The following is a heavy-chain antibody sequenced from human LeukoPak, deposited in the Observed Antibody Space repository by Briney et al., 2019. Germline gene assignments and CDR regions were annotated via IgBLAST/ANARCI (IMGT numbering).Heavy chain of an antibody. V-gene: IGHV1-2*02. J-gene: IGHJ4*02. CDR1: GYTFAAYY. Sequence: ASVKVSCKASGYTFAAYYMNWVRQAPGQGLEWMGWINPNSGGTNYAQKFQGRVTMTRDTSISTAYMELSRLRSDDTAVYYCAREEGSGCYDSWGQGTMVTVSS. CDR2: INPNSGGT. D-gene: IGHD6-19*01. CDR3: AREEGSGCYDS.